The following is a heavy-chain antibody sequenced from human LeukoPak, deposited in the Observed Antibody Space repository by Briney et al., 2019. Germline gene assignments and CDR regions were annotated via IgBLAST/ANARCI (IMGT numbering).Heavy chain of an antibody. Sequence: GRSLRLSCAASGFTFSNYAMSWVRQAPGKGLEWVSAISGSGGSTYYADSVKGRFTISRDNSKNTLYLQMNSLRAEDTAVYYCAKGGYSSSWYPEGYYFDYWGQGTLVTVSS. CDR2: ISGSGGST. CDR1: GFTFSNYA. CDR3: AKGGYSSSWYPEGYYFDY. J-gene: IGHJ4*02. D-gene: IGHD6-13*01. V-gene: IGHV3-23*01.